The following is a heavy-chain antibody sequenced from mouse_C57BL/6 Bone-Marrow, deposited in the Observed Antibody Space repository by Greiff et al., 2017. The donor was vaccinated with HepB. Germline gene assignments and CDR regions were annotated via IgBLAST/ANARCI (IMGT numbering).Heavy chain of an antibody. Sequence: DVQLQESGPGLVKPSQSLSLTCSVTGYSITSGYYWNWIRQFPGNKLEWMGYISYDGSNNYNPSLKNRISITRDTSKNQFFLKLNSVTTEDTATYYCARRSNYTGDAMDYWGQGTSVTVSS. D-gene: IGHD2-5*01. V-gene: IGHV3-6*01. CDR3: ARRSNYTGDAMDY. CDR2: ISYDGSN. CDR1: GYSITSGYY. J-gene: IGHJ4*01.